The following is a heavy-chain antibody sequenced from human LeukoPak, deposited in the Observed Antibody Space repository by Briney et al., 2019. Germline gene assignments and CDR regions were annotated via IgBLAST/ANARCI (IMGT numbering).Heavy chain of an antibody. Sequence: PGKSLRLSCVVSGFNFTAYSINWVRQAPGLGLEWVSSISTGTNYKYYADSVKGRFTISRDNAKNSVYLQMNSLRVGETAVYYCATGGLYSSSETWGQGTLVIVSS. J-gene: IGHJ5*02. D-gene: IGHD6-6*01. CDR3: ATGGLYSSSET. CDR1: GFNFTAYS. V-gene: IGHV3-21*01. CDR2: ISTGTNYK.